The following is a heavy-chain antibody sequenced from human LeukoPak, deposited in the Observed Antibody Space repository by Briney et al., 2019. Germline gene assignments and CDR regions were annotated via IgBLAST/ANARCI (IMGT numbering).Heavy chain of an antibody. CDR3: TTVILYDYVWGSYRQRGVDY. D-gene: IGHD3-16*02. V-gene: IGHV3-30*09. J-gene: IGHJ4*02. CDR1: GFTFSDYA. Sequence: GRSLRLSCAASGFTFSDYAMHWVRQAPGKGLEWVAVISYDGSNKYYADSVKGRFAISRDNSKNTLYLQMNSLKTEDTAVYCCTTVILYDYVWGSYRQRGVDYWGQGTLVTVSS. CDR2: ISYDGSNK.